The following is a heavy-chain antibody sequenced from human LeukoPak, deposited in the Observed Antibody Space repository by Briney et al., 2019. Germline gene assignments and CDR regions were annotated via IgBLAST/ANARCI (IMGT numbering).Heavy chain of an antibody. Sequence: SETLSLTCTVSGGSISSYYWSWIQQPAGKGLEWIGRFYSGGGTDYNPSLKSRVTMSVDTSKNQFSLKLSSVTAADTAVYYCARVYSGYDLPGSLANYYFDYWGQGTLVTVSS. CDR1: GGSISSYY. D-gene: IGHD5-12*01. CDR3: ARVYSGYDLPGSLANYYFDY. J-gene: IGHJ4*02. V-gene: IGHV4-4*07. CDR2: FYSGGGT.